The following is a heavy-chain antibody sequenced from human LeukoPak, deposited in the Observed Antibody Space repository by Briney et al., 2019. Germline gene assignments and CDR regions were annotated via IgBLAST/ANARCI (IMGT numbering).Heavy chain of an antibody. CDR2: ISAYNGNT. J-gene: IGHJ6*02. CDR1: GYTFTSYG. D-gene: IGHD3-10*01. Sequence: ASVKVSCKASGYTFTSYGISWVRQAPGQGLEWMGWISAYNGNTNYAQKLQGRVTMTTDTSTSTAYMELRSLRSDDMAVYYCARDRSGVLLWFGEAIHYHYYYGMDVWGQGTTVTVSS. CDR3: ARDRSGVLLWFGEAIHYHYYYGMDV. V-gene: IGHV1-18*03.